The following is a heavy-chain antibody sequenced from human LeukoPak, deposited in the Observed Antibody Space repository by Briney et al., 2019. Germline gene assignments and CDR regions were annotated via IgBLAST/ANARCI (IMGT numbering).Heavy chain of an antibody. J-gene: IGHJ4*02. CDR2: ISYDGSNK. CDR1: GFTFSSYG. CDR3: AKKRYPLDS. D-gene: IGHD3-9*01. V-gene: IGHV3-30*18. Sequence: GGSLRLSCAASGFTFSSYGMHWVRQAPGKGLEWVAVISYDGSNKYYADSVKGRFTISRDNSKNTLYLQMNSLRAEDTAVYFCAKKRYPLDSWGQGTLVTVSS.